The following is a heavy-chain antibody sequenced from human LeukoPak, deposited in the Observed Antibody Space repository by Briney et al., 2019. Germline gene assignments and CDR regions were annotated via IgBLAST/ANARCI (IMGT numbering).Heavy chain of an antibody. CDR2: ISGSGGST. J-gene: IGHJ4*02. D-gene: IGHD6-19*01. V-gene: IGHV3-23*01. CDR3: AKDRGSSGWGPDY. Sequence: GGSLRLSCAASGFTFSSYAMSWVRQAPGKGLEWVSAISGSGGSTYYADSVKGRFTISRDNSKNTLYLQMNSLRAEDMALYYCAKDRGSSGWGPDYWGQGTLVTVSS. CDR1: GFTFSSYA.